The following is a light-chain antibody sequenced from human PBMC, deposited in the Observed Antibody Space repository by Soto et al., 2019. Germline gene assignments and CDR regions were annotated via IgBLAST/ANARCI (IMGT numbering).Light chain of an antibody. V-gene: IGKV3-20*01. J-gene: IGKJ1*01. CDR3: QQFDSSVT. CDR2: GTS. Sequence: DIVLTQSPGSLSLSPGERATISCRASQSVSSTFFAWYQQRPGQAPRLLMYGTSSRATGIPERFSGSGCGTDFTLTISRLEPEDFTVYYCQQFDSSVTFGQGTKVEIK. CDR1: QSVSSTF.